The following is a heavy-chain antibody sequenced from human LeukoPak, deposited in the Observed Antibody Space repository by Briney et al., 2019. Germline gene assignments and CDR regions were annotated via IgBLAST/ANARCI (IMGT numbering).Heavy chain of an antibody. V-gene: IGHV3-23*01. CDR2: ISGSGGST. J-gene: IGHJ3*02. Sequence: GGSLRLSCAASGFTFSSYAMSWVRQAPGKGLEWVSAISGSGGSTYYADSVKGRFTISRDNSKNTLYLQMNSLRAEDTAVYYCAKDQGVVVPSRVGAFDIWGQGTMGTVSS. CDR3: AKDQGVVVPSRVGAFDI. CDR1: GFTFSSYA. D-gene: IGHD2-2*01.